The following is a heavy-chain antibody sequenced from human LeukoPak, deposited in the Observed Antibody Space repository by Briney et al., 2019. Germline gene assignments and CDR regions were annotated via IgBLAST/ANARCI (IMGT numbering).Heavy chain of an antibody. CDR3: ARGKGKPRYYYYYGMDV. CDR1: GGSISSYY. V-gene: IGHV4-59*01. CDR2: IYYSGST. Sequence: SETLSLTCTVSGGSISSYYWSWIRQPPGKGLEWIGYIYYSGSTNYNPSLKSRVTISVDTSKNQFSLKLSSVTAADTAVYYCARGKGKPRYYYYYGMDVWGQGTTVTVSS. J-gene: IGHJ6*02.